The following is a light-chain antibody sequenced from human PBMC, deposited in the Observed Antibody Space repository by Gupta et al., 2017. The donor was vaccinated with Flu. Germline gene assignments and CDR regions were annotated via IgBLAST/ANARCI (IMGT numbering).Light chain of an antibody. Sequence: EIVMTQSPATLSVSPGERATLSCRASQNVNSNLAWYQQKPGQAPRLLIFGASTRATAVPARFSGGGSGTEFTLTISSLQSEDFAVYYCQQCNNWPATFGQGTKVEVK. CDR3: QQCNNWPAT. J-gene: IGKJ1*01. CDR1: QNVNSN. V-gene: IGKV3-15*01. CDR2: GAS.